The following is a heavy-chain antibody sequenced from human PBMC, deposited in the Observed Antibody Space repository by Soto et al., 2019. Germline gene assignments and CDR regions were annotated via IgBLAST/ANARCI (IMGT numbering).Heavy chain of an antibody. CDR3: ARVAYGGNPDAFDI. CDR1: GGSISSYY. D-gene: IGHD4-17*01. J-gene: IGHJ3*02. CDR2: IYYSGST. V-gene: IGHV4-59*01. Sequence: QVQLQESGPGLVKPSETLSLTCTVSGGSISSYYWSWIRQPPGKGLEWIGYIYYSGSTNYNPSLKSRVTISVDTSKNQFSLKLSSVTAADTAVYYCARVAYGGNPDAFDIWGQGTMVTVSS.